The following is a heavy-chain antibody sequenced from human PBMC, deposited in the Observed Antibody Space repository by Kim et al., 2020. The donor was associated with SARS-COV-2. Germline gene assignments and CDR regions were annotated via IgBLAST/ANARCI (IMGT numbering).Heavy chain of an antibody. CDR1: GFTVSSF. J-gene: IGHJ4*02. Sequence: GGSLRLSCAASGFTVSSFMTWVRQPPGMGLEWVAVMYSGGQTYYADSVKGRFTISRDTSKNTLYLQMNSLRAEDTAVYYCTRSLERSDLWGQGTLVTVS. CDR2: MYSGGQT. V-gene: IGHV3-53*01. CDR3: TRSLERSDL.